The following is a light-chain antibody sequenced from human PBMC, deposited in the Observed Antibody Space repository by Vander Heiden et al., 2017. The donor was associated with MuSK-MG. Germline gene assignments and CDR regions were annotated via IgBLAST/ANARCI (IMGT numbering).Light chain of an antibody. CDR3: QQYYSYGWT. J-gene: IGKJ1*01. Sequence: DIQMNQSPSTLSASVGDRVTITCRASQSFSSWLAWYQQKPGKAPKVLIFDASSLESGVPSRFSGSGSGREFTLTISSLQPDDFATYYCQQYYSYGWTFGQGTKVEIK. V-gene: IGKV1-5*01. CDR1: QSFSSW. CDR2: DAS.